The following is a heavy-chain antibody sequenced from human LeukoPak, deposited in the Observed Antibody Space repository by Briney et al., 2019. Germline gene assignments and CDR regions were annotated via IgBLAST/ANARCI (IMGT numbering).Heavy chain of an antibody. J-gene: IGHJ4*02. CDR2: INWNGGST. V-gene: IGHV3-20*04. D-gene: IGHD5-18*01. CDR1: GFTFDDYG. CDR3: AKDRYSYAFEYSDS. Sequence: GGSLRLSCAASGFTFDDYGMSWVRQAPGKGLEWVSSINWNGGSTGYADSVKGRFTISRDNSKNTLSLQVSSLRTEDTAVYYCAKDRYSYAFEYSDSWGQGTLVTVSS.